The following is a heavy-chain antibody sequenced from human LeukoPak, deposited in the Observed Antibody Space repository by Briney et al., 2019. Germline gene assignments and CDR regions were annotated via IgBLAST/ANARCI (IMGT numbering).Heavy chain of an antibody. CDR2: INPSDGST. CDR3: ARVAYYDSSVYSFDY. CDR1: GYTFTSYY. J-gene: IGHJ4*02. D-gene: IGHD3-22*01. Sequence: ASVKVSFKASGYTFTSYYIHWVRQAPGQGLEWMGIINPSDGSTSYAQNFQGRVTMTRDTSTSTLYMELSSLRSEDTAVYFCARVAYYDSSVYSFDYWGQGTLVTVSS. V-gene: IGHV1-46*01.